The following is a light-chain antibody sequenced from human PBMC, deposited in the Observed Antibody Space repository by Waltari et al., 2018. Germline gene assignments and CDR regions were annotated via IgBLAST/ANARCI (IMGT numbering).Light chain of an antibody. V-gene: IGKV3-20*01. CDR1: QSIGSA. CDR3: QSNDRIPVT. J-gene: IGKJ1*01. Sequence: EIVLTQSPGTLSLSPGERATLSCRASQSIGSALIWYQQKPGQAPRLLIYGASTRATGIPDRFSGGGSGTDFSLTISRLEPEDFAVYYCQSNDRIPVTFGQGTKVEIK. CDR2: GAS.